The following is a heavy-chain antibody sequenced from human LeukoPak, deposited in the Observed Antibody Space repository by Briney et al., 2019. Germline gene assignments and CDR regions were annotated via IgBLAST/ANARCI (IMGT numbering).Heavy chain of an antibody. CDR3: AKVVVVVAAPPYNWFDP. CDR2: IRYDGSNK. J-gene: IGHJ5*02. D-gene: IGHD2-15*01. V-gene: IGHV3-30*02. Sequence: GSLILSCAASGFTFSSYGMHWVRQAPGTGLEWVAFIRYDGSNKYYADSVKGRFTISRDNSKNTLYLQMNSLRAEDTAVYYCAKVVVVVAAPPYNWFDPWGQGTLVTVSS. CDR1: GFTFSSYG.